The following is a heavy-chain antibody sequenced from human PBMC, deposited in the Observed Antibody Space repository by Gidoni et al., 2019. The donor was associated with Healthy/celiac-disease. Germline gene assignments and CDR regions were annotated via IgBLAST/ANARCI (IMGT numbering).Heavy chain of an antibody. CDR1: GGTFSSYA. D-gene: IGHD6-19*01. V-gene: IGHV1-69*06. J-gene: IGHJ4*02. CDR2: IIPICGTA. Sequence: QVQLMQSGAEVKKPGSAVKVSCKASGGTFSSYAISWVRKAPGQGLEGMGGIIPICGTANYAQKFQGRVTSTADKATSTAYMGLSSLRSEDTAVYYCARDGGWRGVDSSGWYPGGHWGQGTLVTVSS. CDR3: ARDGGWRGVDSSGWYPGGH.